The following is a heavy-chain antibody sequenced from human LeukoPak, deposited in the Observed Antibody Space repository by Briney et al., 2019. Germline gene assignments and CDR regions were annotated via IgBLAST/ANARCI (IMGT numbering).Heavy chain of an antibody. CDR3: AKVVDRRDYYYHYYGMYV. Sequence: GGSLRLSCAASGFTFSSYAMSWVRQAPGKGLEWVSAISGSGGSTYSADSVKGRFPSARYNSKNTLYRKMNSLRCEATAVYYCAKVVDRRDYYYHYYGMYVSGQGNTVTVSS. CDR1: GFTFSSYA. J-gene: IGHJ6*02. CDR2: ISGSGGST. V-gene: IGHV3-23*01. D-gene: IGHD2-21*01.